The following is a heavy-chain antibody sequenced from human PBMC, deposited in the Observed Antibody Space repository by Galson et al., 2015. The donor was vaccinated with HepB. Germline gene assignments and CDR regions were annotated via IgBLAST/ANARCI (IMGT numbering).Heavy chain of an antibody. CDR1: GFTFTTSN. V-gene: IGHV3-30-3*01. D-gene: IGHD2-2*01. Sequence: SLRLSCAASGFTFTTSNMHWVRQTPVKGLEWLAIISDDGITAFYADSVKGRFTISRDNSKNTLFLQINSLRVEDTAVYYCARGACSTNNCFPFDHWGQGNLVTVSS. J-gene: IGHJ4*02. CDR2: ISDDGITA. CDR3: ARGACSTNNCFPFDH.